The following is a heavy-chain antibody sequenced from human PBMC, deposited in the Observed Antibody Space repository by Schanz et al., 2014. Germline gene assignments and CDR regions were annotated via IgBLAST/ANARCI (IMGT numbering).Heavy chain of an antibody. Sequence: VQLVESGGGLLQPGGSLRLSCAVSGFTVSTNYMSWVRQAPGKGLEWVSYITSGSAKFYADSVKGRFTISRDNAKNSLYLQMNSLRAEDTAVYYCARDYAGFDCWGQGTLVTVSS. D-gene: IGHD3-16*01. V-gene: IGHV3-11*04. CDR1: GFTVSTNY. CDR2: ITSGSAK. CDR3: ARDYAGFDC. J-gene: IGHJ4*02.